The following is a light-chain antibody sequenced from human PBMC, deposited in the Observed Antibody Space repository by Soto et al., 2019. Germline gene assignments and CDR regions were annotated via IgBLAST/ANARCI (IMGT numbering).Light chain of an antibody. CDR3: SSYTSSSTLGV. Sequence: QSALTQPASVSGSPGQSITISCTGTSSDVGGYNYVSWYQQHPGKAPKLMIXXXXXXXXGVSNRFSGSKSGNTASLTISGXXXXXXXXXXXSSYTSSSTLGVFGGGTQLTVL. CDR1: SSDVGGYNY. V-gene: IGLV2-14*01. CDR2: XXX. J-gene: IGLJ2*01.